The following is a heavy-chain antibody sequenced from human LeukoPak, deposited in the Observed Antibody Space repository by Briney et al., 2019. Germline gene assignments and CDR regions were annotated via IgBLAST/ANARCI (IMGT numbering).Heavy chain of an antibody. Sequence: SETLSLTCTVSGGSISNYYWRWIRQPPRKGLEWIGYIYYSGSTNYNPSLKSRVTISVDTSKNQFSLKLSSVTAADTAVYYCATRGYSYALDAFDIWGQGTMVTVSS. CDR2: IYYSGST. CDR1: GGSISNYY. CDR3: ATRGYSYALDAFDI. J-gene: IGHJ3*02. D-gene: IGHD5-18*01. V-gene: IGHV4-59*01.